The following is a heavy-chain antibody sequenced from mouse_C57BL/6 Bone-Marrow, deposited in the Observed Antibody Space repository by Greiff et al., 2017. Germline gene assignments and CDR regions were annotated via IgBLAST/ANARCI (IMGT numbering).Heavy chain of an antibody. J-gene: IGHJ3*01. CDR3: ARRETAQATFWFAY. V-gene: IGHV1-18*01. Sequence: EVQLQQSGPELVKPGASVKIPCKASGYTFTDYNMDWVKQSHGKSLEWIGDINPNNGGTIYNQKFKGKATLTVDKSSSTAYMELRSLTSEDTAVYYCARRETAQATFWFAYWGQGTLVTVSA. D-gene: IGHD3-2*02. CDR1: GYTFTDYN. CDR2: INPNNGGT.